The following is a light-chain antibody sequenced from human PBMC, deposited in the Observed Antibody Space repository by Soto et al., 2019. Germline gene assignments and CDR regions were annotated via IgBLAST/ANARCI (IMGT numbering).Light chain of an antibody. CDR2: GAS. CDR1: QSVSSN. CDR3: QQYNNWPLFT. J-gene: IGKJ3*01. V-gene: IGKV3-15*01. Sequence: EIVMTQSPATLSVSPGERATLSCRASQSVSSNLAWYQQKPGQAPRLLIYGASTRATDIPGRFSGSGSGTEFTLTISSLQSEDFAVYYCQQYNNWPLFTFGPGTIVDIK.